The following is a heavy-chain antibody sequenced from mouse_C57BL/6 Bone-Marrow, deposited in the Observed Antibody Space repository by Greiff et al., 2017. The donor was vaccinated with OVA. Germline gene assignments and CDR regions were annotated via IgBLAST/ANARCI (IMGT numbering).Heavy chain of an antibody. Sequence: EVQLVESGAGLVKPGGSLKLSCAASGFTFSSYAMYWVRQTPEKRLEWVAYISSGGDYIYYADTVKGRFTISRDKARNTLYLQMISLKSEDTAMYYFTVLLDAMDYCGQGTSVTVSS. CDR3: TVLLDAMDY. CDR1: GFTFSSYA. CDR2: ISSGGDYI. V-gene: IGHV5-9-1*02. D-gene: IGHD2-1*01. J-gene: IGHJ4*01.